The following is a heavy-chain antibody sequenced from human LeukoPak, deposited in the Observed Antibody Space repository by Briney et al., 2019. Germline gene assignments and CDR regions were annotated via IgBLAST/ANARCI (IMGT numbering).Heavy chain of an antibody. Sequence: GGSLRLSCAASGFTFSSYWMSWVRQAPGKGLEWVGRIKSKTDGGTTDYAAPVKGGFTISRDDSKNTLYLQMNSLKTEDTAVYYCTTDLSNDYSNYWGQGTLVTVSS. J-gene: IGHJ4*02. CDR2: IKSKTDGGTT. D-gene: IGHD4-11*01. CDR3: TTDLSNDYSNY. CDR1: GFTFSSYW. V-gene: IGHV3-15*01.